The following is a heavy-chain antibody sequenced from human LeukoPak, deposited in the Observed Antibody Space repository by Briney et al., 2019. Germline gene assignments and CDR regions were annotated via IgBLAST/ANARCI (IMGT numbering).Heavy chain of an antibody. CDR1: GFTVSNNY. V-gene: IGHV3-66*01. J-gene: IGHJ4*02. Sequence: GGSLRLSCAASGFTVSNNYMSWVRQAPGKGLEWVSVIYSSGGTYYADSVKGRFTISRDNAKNSLYLQMNSLRDEDTSVYYCARGFYFFDYWGQGTLVTVSS. CDR2: IYSSGGT. CDR3: ARGFYFFDY. D-gene: IGHD3-9*01.